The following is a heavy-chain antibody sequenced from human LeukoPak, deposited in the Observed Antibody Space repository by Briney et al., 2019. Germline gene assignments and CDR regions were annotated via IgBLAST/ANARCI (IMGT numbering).Heavy chain of an antibody. V-gene: IGHV3-33*01. D-gene: IGHD3-10*01. J-gene: IGHJ4*02. CDR2: IYFDGSKK. CDR1: GFTFNNYG. CDR3: ARDRGMVRGVIPDY. Sequence: GRSLRLSCAASGFTFNNYGMHWVRQAPGKGLEWVATIYFDGSKKYYADSVKGRLTISRDNSKNTLHLEMNSLTAEDTAVYYCARDRGMVRGVIPDYWGQGTLVTVSS.